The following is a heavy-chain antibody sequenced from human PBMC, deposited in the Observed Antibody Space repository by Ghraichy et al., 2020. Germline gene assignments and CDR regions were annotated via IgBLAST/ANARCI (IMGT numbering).Heavy chain of an antibody. CDR1: GGSISSSSYY. V-gene: IGHV4-39*01. CDR2: IYYSGST. CDR3: ARPNSVVPAAPFDY. D-gene: IGHD2-2*01. Sequence: GSLRLSCTVSGGSISSSSYYWGWIRQPPGKGLEWIGSIYYSGSTYYNPSLKSRVTISVDTFKNQFSLKLSSVTAADTAVYYCARPNSVVPAAPFDYWGQGTLVTVSS. J-gene: IGHJ4*02.